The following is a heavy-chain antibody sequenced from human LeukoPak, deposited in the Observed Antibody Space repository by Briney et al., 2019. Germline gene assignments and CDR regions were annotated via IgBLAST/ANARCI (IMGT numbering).Heavy chain of an antibody. CDR2: IYHSGST. V-gene: IGHV4-38-2*02. CDR1: GYSISSGYY. D-gene: IGHD2-2*01. CDR3: ARVPLPKYQLLL. Sequence: SETLSLTCTVSGYSISSGYYWGWIRQPPGKGLEWIGSIYHSGSTYYNPSLKSRVTISVDTSKNQFSLKLSSVTAADTAVYYCARVPLPKYQLLLGGKGTLSTVPS. J-gene: IGHJ4*02.